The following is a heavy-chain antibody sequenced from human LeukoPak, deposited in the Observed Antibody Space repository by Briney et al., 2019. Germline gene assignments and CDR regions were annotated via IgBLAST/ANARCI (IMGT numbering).Heavy chain of an antibody. CDR2: INHSGST. CDR3: ARGQYYYGSGSYKFDY. V-gene: IGHV4-34*01. D-gene: IGHD3-10*01. Sequence: SETLSLTCTVSGGSISSYYWSWIRQPPGKGLEWIGEINHSGSTNYNPSLKSRVTISVDTSKNQFSLKLSSVTAADTAVYYCARGQYYYGSGSYKFDYWGQGTLVTVSS. J-gene: IGHJ4*02. CDR1: GGSISSYY.